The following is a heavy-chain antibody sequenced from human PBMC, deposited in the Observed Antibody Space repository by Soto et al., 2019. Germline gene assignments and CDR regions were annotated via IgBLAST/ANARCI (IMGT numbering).Heavy chain of an antibody. CDR2: ISGSGSNT. V-gene: IGHV3-23*01. CDR3: AHQELTSLTIPDYFDY. D-gene: IGHD3-16*02. CDR1: GFTFSNYA. Sequence: GGSLRLSCVASGFTFSNYAMSWVRQAPGKGLECVSAISGSGSNTYYADSVRGRLTISRDNSKYTLYLHMNSLRAEDTAVYFCAHQELTSLTIPDYFDYWGQGTLVTVSS. J-gene: IGHJ4*02.